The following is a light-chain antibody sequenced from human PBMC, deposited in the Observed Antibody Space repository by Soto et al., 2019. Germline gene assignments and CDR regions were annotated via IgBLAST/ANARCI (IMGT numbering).Light chain of an antibody. CDR1: RDVGSD. CDR2: AAS. Sequence: QMTQSPSSLSASVGEKIIITCRASRDVGSDVSWYQQKPGQAPKLLIYAASTLQSGVPSRFSGSGSETDFTLTISSLQPEDFAAYYCQQLISYPFTFGQGTRLEIK. V-gene: IGKV1-17*01. J-gene: IGKJ5*01. CDR3: QQLISYPFT.